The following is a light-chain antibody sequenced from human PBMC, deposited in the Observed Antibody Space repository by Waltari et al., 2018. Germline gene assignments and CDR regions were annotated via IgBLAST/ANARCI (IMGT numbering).Light chain of an antibody. Sequence: QSALTQPASVSGSPGQSITISCTGTSSDVGGYNYFPWYQQHPGKAPKLMIFDVSNRPSGVSNRFSGSKSGNTASLTISGLQAEDEADYYCSSYSSISTLVFGGGTKLTVL. V-gene: IGLV2-14*01. CDR1: SSDVGGYNY. CDR3: SSYSSISTLV. CDR2: DVS. J-gene: IGLJ2*01.